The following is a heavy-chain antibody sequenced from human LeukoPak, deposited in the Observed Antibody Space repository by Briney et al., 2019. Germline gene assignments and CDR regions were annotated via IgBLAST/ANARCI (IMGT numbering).Heavy chain of an antibody. CDR3: ARDRRDGYEMYYFDY. V-gene: IGHV3-66*01. CDR1: GFTVSSNY. D-gene: IGHD5-24*01. J-gene: IGHJ4*02. CDR2: IYSGGST. Sequence: GGSLRLSCAASGFTVSSNYMSWVRQAPGKGLEWVSVIYSGGSTYYADSVKGRFTISRDNSKNTLYLQMNSLRAEDTAVYYCARDRRDGYEMYYFDYWGQGTLVTVSS.